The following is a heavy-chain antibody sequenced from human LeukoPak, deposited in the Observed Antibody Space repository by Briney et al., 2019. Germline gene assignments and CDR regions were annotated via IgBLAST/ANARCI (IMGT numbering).Heavy chain of an antibody. D-gene: IGHD6-6*01. CDR1: GGSFSGYY. V-gene: IGHV4-34*01. CDR3: ARVIAARIYYYYYYMDV. CDR2: INHSGST. Sequence: SETLSLTCAVYGGSFSGYYWSWIRQPPGKGLEWIGEINHSGSTNYNPSLKSRVTISVDTSKNQFSLKLSSVTAADTAVYYCARVIAARIYYYYYYMDVWGKGTTVTVSS. J-gene: IGHJ6*03.